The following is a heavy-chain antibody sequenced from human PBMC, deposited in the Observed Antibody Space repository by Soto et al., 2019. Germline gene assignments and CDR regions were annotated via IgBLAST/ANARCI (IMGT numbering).Heavy chain of an antibody. CDR2: IGIADNI. J-gene: IGHJ6*02. D-gene: IGHD6-13*01. V-gene: IGHV3-13*04. CDR3: ARGGIPPGYGLDV. Sequence: GGSLRLSCAASGFTFSSYDMHWVRQGTGQGLEWVSTIGIADNIYYLSSVTGRFTISRDDAENSLYLQMNNLKAGDTAVYYCARGGIPPGYGLDVWGQGTTVTVSS. CDR1: GFTFSSYD.